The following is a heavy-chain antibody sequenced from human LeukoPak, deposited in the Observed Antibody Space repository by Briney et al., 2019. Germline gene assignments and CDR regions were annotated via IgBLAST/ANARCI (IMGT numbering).Heavy chain of an antibody. Sequence: SETLSLTCTVSGGSISSGGYYRNWIRQHPGKGLEWIGYIYYSGSTYYNPSLKSRVTISVDTSKNQFSLKLSSVTAADTAMYYCARGTEYQTFYYYYYMDVWGKGTTVTVSS. J-gene: IGHJ6*03. V-gene: IGHV4-31*03. D-gene: IGHD2-2*01. CDR2: IYYSGST. CDR3: ARGTEYQTFYYYYYMDV. CDR1: GGSISSGGYY.